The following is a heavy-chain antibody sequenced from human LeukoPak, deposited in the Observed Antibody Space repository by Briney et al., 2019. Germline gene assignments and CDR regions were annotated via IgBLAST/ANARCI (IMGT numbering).Heavy chain of an antibody. J-gene: IGHJ4*02. CDR2: INPNSGGT. CDR1: GYTFTDYY. Sequence: ASVKVSCKGSGYTFTDYYIHWVRQPPGQGLEWVGWINPNSGGTNYAEKFQGRVTMTRGTSISTAYMELSRLRSDDTAVYFCARVSSEPMGATDYWGQGTLVTVSS. V-gene: IGHV1-2*02. CDR3: ARVSSEPMGATDY. D-gene: IGHD1-14*01.